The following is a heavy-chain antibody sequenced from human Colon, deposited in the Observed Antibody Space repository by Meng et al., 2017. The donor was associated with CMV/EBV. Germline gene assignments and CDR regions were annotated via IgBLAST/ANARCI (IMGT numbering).Heavy chain of an antibody. J-gene: IGHJ4*02. Sequence: GESLKISCSASGLTFNGYGLHWVRQGPGKGLGWVAFIGSDGSIKRYSNSVKGRFNISRDNSKNTLWLQMHSLRPGDTALYYCTREGYSNFDYWGQGTLVTVSS. CDR2: IGSDGSIK. V-gene: IGHV3-30*02. CDR1: GLTFNGYG. CDR3: TREGYSNFDY. D-gene: IGHD4-11*01.